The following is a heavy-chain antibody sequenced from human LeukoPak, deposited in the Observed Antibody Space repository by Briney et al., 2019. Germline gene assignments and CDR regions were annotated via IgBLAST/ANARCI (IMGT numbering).Heavy chain of an antibody. Sequence: GESLKISCKGSGYSFSSYWIGWVRQMPGKGLEWMGMIYPGDSDTRYSPSFQGQVTISADKSISTAYLQWSSLKASDTAMYYCARRAYCGGDCYLDYCGQGTLVTVSS. CDR3: ARRAYCGGDCYLDY. D-gene: IGHD2-21*02. CDR2: IYPGDSDT. CDR1: GYSFSSYW. J-gene: IGHJ4*02. V-gene: IGHV5-51*01.